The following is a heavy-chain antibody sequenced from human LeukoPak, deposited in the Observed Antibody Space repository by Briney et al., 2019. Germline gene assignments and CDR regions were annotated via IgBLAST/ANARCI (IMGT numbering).Heavy chain of an antibody. V-gene: IGHV3-9*01. Sequence: GRSLRLSCAASGFSFDGYAMHWVRQAPGKGLEWVSGISWNSGSIGYADSVKGRFTISRDNAKNSLYLQMNSLRAEDTALYYCAKAYGSGMDAFDIWGQGTMVTVSS. CDR2: ISWNSGSI. CDR3: AKAYGSGMDAFDI. J-gene: IGHJ3*02. CDR1: GFSFDGYA. D-gene: IGHD3-10*01.